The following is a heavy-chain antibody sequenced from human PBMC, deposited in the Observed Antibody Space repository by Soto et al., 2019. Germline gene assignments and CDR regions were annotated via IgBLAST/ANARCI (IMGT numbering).Heavy chain of an antibody. J-gene: IGHJ6*02. CDR1: GFSFDVYG. V-gene: IGHV3-33*01. Sequence: QVQLVESGGGVVQPGKSLTLSCTASGFSFDVYGMHWFRQAPGKGLEWVARIWHDGSNKYFAESVRGRFTISRDNSKSTMYLEMNSLRVEDTAVYYCGRKRGDGVVVTAEYGMDVWGQGTMVTVSS. CDR2: IWHDGSNK. CDR3: GRKRGDGVVVTAEYGMDV. D-gene: IGHD2-21*02.